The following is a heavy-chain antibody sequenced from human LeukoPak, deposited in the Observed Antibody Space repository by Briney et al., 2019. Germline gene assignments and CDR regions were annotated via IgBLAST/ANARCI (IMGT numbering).Heavy chain of an antibody. Sequence: GGSLRLSCAASGFTVSSNYMSWVRQAPGKGLEWVAFIRYDGSNKYYADSVKGRFTISRDNSKNTLYLQMNSLRAEDTAVYYCAKDLRASGWYYFDYWGQGTLVTVSS. D-gene: IGHD6-19*01. V-gene: IGHV3-30*02. J-gene: IGHJ4*02. CDR2: IRYDGSNK. CDR1: GFTVSSNY. CDR3: AKDLRASGWYYFDY.